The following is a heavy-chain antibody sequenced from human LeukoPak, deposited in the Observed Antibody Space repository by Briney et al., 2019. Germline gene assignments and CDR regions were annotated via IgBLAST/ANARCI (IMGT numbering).Heavy chain of an antibody. V-gene: IGHV1-8*01. Sequence: ASVKGSCKASGYTFTNHDINWVRQASGQGLEWMGWMHSNSGNTGYAQKFQGRVSMTTNPSISTAYMELSSLRSEDTAIYYCARAVRDYYDSSGNYDAFDIWGQGTMVTVSS. CDR1: GYTFTNHD. D-gene: IGHD3-22*01. CDR2: MHSNSGNT. J-gene: IGHJ3*02. CDR3: ARAVRDYYDSSGNYDAFDI.